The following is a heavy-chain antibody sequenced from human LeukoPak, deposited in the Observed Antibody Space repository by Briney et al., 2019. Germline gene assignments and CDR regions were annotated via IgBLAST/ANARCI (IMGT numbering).Heavy chain of an antibody. J-gene: IGHJ2*01. V-gene: IGHV1-2*02. Sequence: GASVKVSCKASEYTFTGYYMHWVRQAPGQGLEWMGWINPNSGGTNYAQKFQGRVTMTRDTSISTAYMELSSLRSEDTAVYYCARAPGALDWYFDLWGRGTLVTVSS. CDR1: EYTFTGYY. CDR3: ARAPGALDWYFDL. CDR2: INPNSGGT. D-gene: IGHD1-14*01.